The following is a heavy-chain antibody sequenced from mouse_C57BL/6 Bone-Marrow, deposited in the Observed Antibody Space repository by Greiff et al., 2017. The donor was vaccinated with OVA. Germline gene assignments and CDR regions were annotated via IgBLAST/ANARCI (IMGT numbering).Heavy chain of an antibody. J-gene: IGHJ3*01. CDR1: GFTFSSYA. V-gene: IGHV5-4*01. D-gene: IGHD2-13*01. CDR2: ISHGGSYT. CDR3: ASPYDDSGFAY. Sequence: VQLKESGGGLVKPGGSLKLSCAASGFTFSSYAMSWVRQTPEKRLEWVATISHGGSYTNYPDNVKGRFTLSRDNAKNNLYLQLSHLTSEDTAMYYCASPYDDSGFAYWGQGTLVTVSA.